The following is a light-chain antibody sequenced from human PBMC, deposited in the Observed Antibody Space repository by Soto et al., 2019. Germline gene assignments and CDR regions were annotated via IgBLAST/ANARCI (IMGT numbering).Light chain of an antibody. CDR3: QHSYSVPRT. CDR2: GIS. CDR1: QSLTSY. Sequence: EIVMTQSPATLSVSPGETATLSCRASQSLTSYLAWYQQKPDQAPRLLIYGISTRATDIPARFSGSGSGTEFTLTTSSLQSEDFATYYCQHSYSVPRTFGGGTRVESK. J-gene: IGKJ4*01. V-gene: IGKV3-15*01.